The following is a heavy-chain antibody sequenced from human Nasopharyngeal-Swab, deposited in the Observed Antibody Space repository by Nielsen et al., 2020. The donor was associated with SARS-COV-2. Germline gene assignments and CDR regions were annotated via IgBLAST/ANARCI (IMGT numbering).Heavy chain of an antibody. CDR2: IYYSGST. Sequence: SETLSLTCTVSGGSVSSGSYYWSWIRQPPGKGLEWIGYIYYSGSTNYNPSLKSRVTISVDTSKNQFSLKLSSVTAADTAVYYCAREWRPSGNFDYWGQGTLVTVSS. J-gene: IGHJ4*02. CDR3: AREWRPSGNFDY. CDR1: GGSVSSGSYY. V-gene: IGHV4-61*01. D-gene: IGHD3-3*01.